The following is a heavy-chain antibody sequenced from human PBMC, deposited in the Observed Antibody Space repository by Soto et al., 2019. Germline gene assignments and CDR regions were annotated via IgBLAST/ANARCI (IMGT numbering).Heavy chain of an antibody. CDR3: ARERVQLWYSYYYYYMDV. CDR1: GGSFSGYY. CDR2: INHSGST. Sequence: SETLSLTCAVYGGSFSGYYWSWIRQPPGKGLEWIGEINHSGSTNYNPSLKSRVTISVDTSKNQFSLKLSSVTAADTAVYYCARERVQLWYSYYYYYMDVWGKGTTVTVSS. V-gene: IGHV4-34*01. J-gene: IGHJ6*03. D-gene: IGHD5-18*01.